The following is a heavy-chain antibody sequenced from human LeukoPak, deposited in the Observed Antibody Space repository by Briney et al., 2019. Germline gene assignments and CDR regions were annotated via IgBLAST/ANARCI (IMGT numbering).Heavy chain of an antibody. CDR3: ATGEGSETIDY. J-gene: IGHJ4*02. D-gene: IGHD3-10*01. Sequence: SETLALTCTVSGGSLSSYYWSWIRQPPGKGLEWIGYIYYSGSTNYNPSLKSRVTISVDTSKNQFSPKLSSVTAADTAVYYCATGEGSETIDYWGQGTLVTVSS. CDR1: GGSLSSYY. CDR2: IYYSGST. V-gene: IGHV4-59*12.